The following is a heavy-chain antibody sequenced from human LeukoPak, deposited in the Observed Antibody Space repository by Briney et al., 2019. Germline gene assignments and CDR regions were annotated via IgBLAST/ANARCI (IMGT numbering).Heavy chain of an antibody. CDR2: IIPIFGTA. V-gene: IGHV1-69*13. CDR1: GGTFSSYA. Sequence: SVKVSCKASGGTFSSYAISWVRQAPGQGLEWMGGIIPIFGTANYAQKFQGRVTITADESTSTAYMELSSLRSEDTAVYYCARDIAAAAYFDYWGQGTLVTVSS. D-gene: IGHD6-13*01. CDR3: ARDIAAAAYFDY. J-gene: IGHJ4*02.